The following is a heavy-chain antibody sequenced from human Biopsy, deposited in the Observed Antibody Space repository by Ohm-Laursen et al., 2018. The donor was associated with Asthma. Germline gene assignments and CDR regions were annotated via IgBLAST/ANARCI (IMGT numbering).Heavy chain of an antibody. CDR2: MAYDGSIN. J-gene: IGHJ4*02. D-gene: IGHD3-10*01. CDR3: ARGLDYSGRSGFDF. Sequence: SLRLSCPASGFMFRRFRMHWLRQAPGKGLEWVALMAYDGSINDYADSVKGRVTISRDNSMNTLYLHMNSLRVEDTAVYYCARGLDYSGRSGFDFWGQGTPVTVSS. CDR1: GFMFRRFR. V-gene: IGHV3-30*03.